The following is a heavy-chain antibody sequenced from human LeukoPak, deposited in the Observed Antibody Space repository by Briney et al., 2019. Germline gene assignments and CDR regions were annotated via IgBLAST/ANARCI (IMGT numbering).Heavy chain of an antibody. CDR3: ARVLYYYASVSYNYYMDV. D-gene: IGHD3-10*01. CDR1: GFTFSSYA. J-gene: IGHJ6*03. Sequence: GRSLRLSCAASGFTFSSYAMHWVRQAPGKGLEWVSAISDSGNTYHADSVKGRFTISRDSSKNTLFLQMNSLRAEDAAIYYCARVLYYYASVSYNYYMDVWGKGTTVTISS. CDR2: ISDSGNT. V-gene: IGHV3-23*01.